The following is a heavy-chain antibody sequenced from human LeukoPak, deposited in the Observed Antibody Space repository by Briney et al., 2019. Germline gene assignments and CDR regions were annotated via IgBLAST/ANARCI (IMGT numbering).Heavy chain of an antibody. V-gene: IGHV3-48*03. Sequence: PGGSLRLSCAASGFTFSNYEMNWVRQAPGKGLEWISHISNFGDIIHYADSVEGRFTISRDNAKNSLYLQMDSLRAEDTAVYYCAKDATAVVGTVYMDVWGKGITVTISS. J-gene: IGHJ6*03. CDR3: AKDATAVVGTVYMDV. D-gene: IGHD6-13*01. CDR2: ISNFGDII. CDR1: GFTFSNYE.